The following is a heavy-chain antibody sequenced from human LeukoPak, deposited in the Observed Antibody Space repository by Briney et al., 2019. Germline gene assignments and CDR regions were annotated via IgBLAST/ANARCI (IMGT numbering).Heavy chain of an antibody. CDR1: VFSVTNNS. J-gene: IGHJ3*02. D-gene: IGHD7-27*01. Sequence: GGSLRLSCEASVFSVTNNSMSWVRQAPRKGLEWVSHIFGGVDTYYADSVRGRFTISRDSSKNPLYLQMNSLRAEDTAVYYGATSSRNWGPDGFDIWGQGIMVTVSS. CDR3: ATSSRNWGPDGFDI. CDR2: IFGGVDT. V-gene: IGHV3-66*01.